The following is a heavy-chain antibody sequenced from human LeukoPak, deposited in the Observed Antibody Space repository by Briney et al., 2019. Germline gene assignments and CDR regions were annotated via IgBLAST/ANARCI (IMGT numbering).Heavy chain of an antibody. V-gene: IGHV4-31*03. Sequence: SETLSLTCTVSGGSISSGGYYWSWIRQHPGKGLEWIGYIYYSGSTYYNPSLKSRVTISVDTSKNQFSLKLSSVTAADTAVYYCARSGPAAIRSPYYYYGMDVWGKGTTVTVSS. CDR3: ARSGPAAIRSPYYYYGMDV. J-gene: IGHJ6*04. D-gene: IGHD2-2*01. CDR2: IYYSGST. CDR1: GGSISSGGYY.